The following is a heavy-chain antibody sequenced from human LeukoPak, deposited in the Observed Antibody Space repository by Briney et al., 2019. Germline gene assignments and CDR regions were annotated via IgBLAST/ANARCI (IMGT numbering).Heavy chain of an antibody. J-gene: IGHJ4*02. CDR3: ARGPRRGDSSGYYYGVY. Sequence: GGSLRLSCAASGFTFSSYGMHWVRQAPGKGLEWVAVISYDGSNKYYADSVKGRFTISRDNSKNTLYLQMNSLRAEDTAVYYCARGPRRGDSSGYYYGVYWGQGTLVTVSS. CDR1: GFTFSSYG. CDR2: ISYDGSNK. D-gene: IGHD3-22*01. V-gene: IGHV3-30*03.